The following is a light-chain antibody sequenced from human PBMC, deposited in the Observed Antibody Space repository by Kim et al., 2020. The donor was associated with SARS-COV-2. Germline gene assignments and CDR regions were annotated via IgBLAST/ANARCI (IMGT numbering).Light chain of an antibody. J-gene: IGLJ2*01. V-gene: IGLV3-1*01. Sequence: GAPGQTGSITCSGDRLGDKYACWYQQKPGQAPVLVMYEDTKRPSRIPERFSGSNSGNTATLTISGTQAMDEADYYCQVWDGSSVVFGGGTQLTVL. CDR1: RLGDKY. CDR2: EDT. CDR3: QVWDGSSVV.